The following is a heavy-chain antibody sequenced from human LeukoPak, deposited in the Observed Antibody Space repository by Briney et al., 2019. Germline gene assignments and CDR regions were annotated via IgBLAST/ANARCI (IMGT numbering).Heavy chain of an antibody. CDR2: MNPNSGNT. J-gene: IGHJ5*02. D-gene: IGHD3-16*01. CDR3: ARARISYVWGSYLFDP. Sequence: ASVKVSCKASGYTFTSYDINWVRQATGQGLEWMGWMNPNSGNTGYAQKFQGRVTITRNTPISTAYMELSSLRSEDTAVYYCARARISYVWGSYLFDPWGQGTLVTVSS. CDR1: GYTFTSYD. V-gene: IGHV1-8*03.